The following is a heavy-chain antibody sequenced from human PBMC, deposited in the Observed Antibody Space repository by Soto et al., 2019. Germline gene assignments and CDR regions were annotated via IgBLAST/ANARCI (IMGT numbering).Heavy chain of an antibody. CDR1: GFTFDDYA. J-gene: IGHJ3*02. CDR3: AKDIGIAAAGDDAFDI. Sequence: HPGGSLRLSCAASGFTFDDYAMHWVRQAPGKGLEWVSGISWNSGSIGYADSVKGRFTISRDNAKNSLYLQMNSLRAEDTALYYCAKDIGIAAAGDDAFDIWGQGTMVTVSS. D-gene: IGHD6-13*01. V-gene: IGHV3-9*01. CDR2: ISWNSGSI.